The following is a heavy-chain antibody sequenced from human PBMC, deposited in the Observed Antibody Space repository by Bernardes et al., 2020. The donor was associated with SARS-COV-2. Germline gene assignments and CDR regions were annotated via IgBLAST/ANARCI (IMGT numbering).Heavy chain of an antibody. D-gene: IGHD3-10*01. CDR3: ARDRSPTVYYSGYYYYGMDV. CDR2: ITSSSSYI. Sequence: GGSLRLSCAASGFTFSSYSMIWVRQAPGKGLEWVSSITSSSSYIYYADSVKGRFTISRDNAKNSLYLQMNSLRAEDTAVYYCARDRSPTVYYSGYYYYGMDVWGQGTTVTVSS. V-gene: IGHV3-21*01. J-gene: IGHJ6*02. CDR1: GFTFSSYS.